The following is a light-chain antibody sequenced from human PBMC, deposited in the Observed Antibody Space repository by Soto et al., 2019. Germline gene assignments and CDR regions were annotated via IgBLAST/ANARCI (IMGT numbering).Light chain of an antibody. Sequence: DIVMTQSPLSLPVTPGEPASISCRSSQSLLHSNGYNYVDWYLQKPGQSPQLLIYLGSNRASGVTDRFSGSGSGTYFTLKISRVEAEDVGVYYCMQALQTPGTFGPGTKVDIK. CDR1: QSLLHSNGYNY. V-gene: IGKV2-28*01. CDR2: LGS. CDR3: MQALQTPGT. J-gene: IGKJ3*01.